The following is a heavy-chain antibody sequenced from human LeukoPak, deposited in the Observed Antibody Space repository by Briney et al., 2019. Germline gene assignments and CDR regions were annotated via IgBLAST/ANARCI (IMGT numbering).Heavy chain of an antibody. Sequence: PSETLSLTCTGTGGSISSSSYYWGWIRQPPGKGLEWIGSIYYSGSTYYNPSLKSRVTISVDTSKNQFSLKLSSVTAADTAVYYCARPNTAMLYNWFDPWGQGTLVTVSS. D-gene: IGHD5-18*01. CDR1: GGSISSSSYY. CDR2: IYYSGST. CDR3: ARPNTAMLYNWFDP. J-gene: IGHJ5*02. V-gene: IGHV4-39*01.